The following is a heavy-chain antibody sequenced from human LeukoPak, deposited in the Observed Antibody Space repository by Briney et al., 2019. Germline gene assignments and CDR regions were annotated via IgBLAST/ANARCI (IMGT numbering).Heavy chain of an antibody. V-gene: IGHV3-23*01. CDR1: GVTFSRYV. CDR2: ICGSGAGT. J-gene: IGHJ3*01. CDR3: VQEGPRGLAFDV. Sequence: GGSLRLSCEASGVTFSRYVMSWVGQAPGKGAEGVSGICGSGAGTYYADFVKGRFAISRDNSKNTLYLQMNSLRAEDSAVYYCVQEGPRGLAFDVWGQGTKVTVSS.